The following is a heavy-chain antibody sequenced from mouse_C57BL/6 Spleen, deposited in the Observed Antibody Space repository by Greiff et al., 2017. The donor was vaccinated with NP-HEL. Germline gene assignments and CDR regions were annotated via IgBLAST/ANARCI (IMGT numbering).Heavy chain of an antibody. V-gene: IGHV7-3*01. D-gene: IGHD2-5*01. CDR3: ASLAYYSNYAYAMDY. Sequence: DVMLVESGGGLVQPGGSLSLSCAASGFTFTDYYMSWVRQPPGKALEWLGFIRNKANGYTTEYSASVKGRFTISRDNSQSILYLQMNALRAEDSATYYCASLAYYSNYAYAMDYWGQGTSVTVSS. CDR1: GFTFTDYY. CDR2: IRNKANGYTT. J-gene: IGHJ4*01.